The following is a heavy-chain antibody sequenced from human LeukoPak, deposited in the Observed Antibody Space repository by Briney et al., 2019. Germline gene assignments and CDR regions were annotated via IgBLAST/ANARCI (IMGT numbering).Heavy chain of an antibody. J-gene: IGHJ4*02. CDR1: GYTFTSYY. CDR3: ARGSGRTMIVPQPFDY. Sequence: ASVKVSCKASGYTFTSYYMHWVRQAPGQGLEWMGLINPRGGSTSYAQKFQGRVTMTRDTSTSTVYMELSSLRSEDTAVYYCARGSGRTMIVPQPFDYWGQGTLVSVSS. CDR2: INPRGGST. V-gene: IGHV1-46*01. D-gene: IGHD3-22*01.